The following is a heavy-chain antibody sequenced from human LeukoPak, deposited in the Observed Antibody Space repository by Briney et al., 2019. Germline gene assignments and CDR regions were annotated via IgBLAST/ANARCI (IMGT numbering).Heavy chain of an antibody. V-gene: IGHV4-34*01. D-gene: IGHD2-8*02. CDR2: INHSGST. CDR3: ARGSGGYYYYYMDV. Sequence: SETLSLTCAVYGGSFSGYYWSWIRQPPGKGLEWIGEINHSGSTNYNPSLKSRVTIPVDTSKNQFSLKLSSVTAADTAVYYCARGSGGYYYYYMDVWGKGTTVTVSS. J-gene: IGHJ6*03. CDR1: GGSFSGYY.